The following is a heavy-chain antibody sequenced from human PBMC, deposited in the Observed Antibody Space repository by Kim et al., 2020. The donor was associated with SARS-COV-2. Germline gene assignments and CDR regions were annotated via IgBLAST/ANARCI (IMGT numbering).Heavy chain of an antibody. V-gene: IGHV5-51*01. CDR2: IYPGDSTI. CDR1: GYNFANNW. Sequence: GESLKISCKASGYNFANNWIVWVRQMPAKNLEWVGMIYPGDSTIRYSPAFQGQVSISVAESISTAYLQWSSLQASDSAMYYCARKYSSGWTVGFDPWGQGTLVTVSS. D-gene: IGHD1-26*01. CDR3: ARKYSSGWTVGFDP. J-gene: IGHJ5*02.